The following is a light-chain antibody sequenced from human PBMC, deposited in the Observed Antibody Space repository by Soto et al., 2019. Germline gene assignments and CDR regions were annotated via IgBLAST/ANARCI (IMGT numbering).Light chain of an antibody. CDR2: AAS. V-gene: IGKV1-17*03. Sequence: DIQMTQSPSAMSASVGDRVTITCRASQDISTHLAWFQQKPGKGPKRLIYAASSLESGVPSRFSGSGSETEFTLTISSLQPEDFGTYYCLQHSSYPRTFGGGTKVDIK. CDR3: LQHSSYPRT. J-gene: IGKJ4*01. CDR1: QDISTH.